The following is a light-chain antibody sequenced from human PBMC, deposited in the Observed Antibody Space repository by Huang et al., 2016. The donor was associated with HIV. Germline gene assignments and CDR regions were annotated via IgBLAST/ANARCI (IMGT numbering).Light chain of an antibody. CDR1: QDIANH. J-gene: IGKJ2*01. CDR2: SAS. V-gene: IGKV1-16*02. Sequence: DIQMTQFPSSVSASVGDRVTITCRASQDIANHLVWLQQGLGQTQQLLIYSASTLQSGCPSNFSGIGSGTDFTLTISHLQPEDFATYYCLQYDTFPVTFGQGTRLEIK. CDR3: LQYDTFPVT.